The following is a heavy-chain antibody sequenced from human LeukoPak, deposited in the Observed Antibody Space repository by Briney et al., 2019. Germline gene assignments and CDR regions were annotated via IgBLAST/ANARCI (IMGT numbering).Heavy chain of an antibody. Sequence: PGGSLRLSCAVSGFFLSNFWMSWVRQAPGKGVEWIARVKRRVDGGTTDYSAPVKGRFTISRDDSKNTLYLQMNSLKNEDTAVYFCTTGDYYELSRLHFIWGQGTTVTVSS. CDR2: VKRRVDGGTT. V-gene: IGHV3-15*01. D-gene: IGHD3-22*01. J-gene: IGHJ3*02. CDR1: GFFLSNFW. CDR3: TTGDYYELSRLHFI.